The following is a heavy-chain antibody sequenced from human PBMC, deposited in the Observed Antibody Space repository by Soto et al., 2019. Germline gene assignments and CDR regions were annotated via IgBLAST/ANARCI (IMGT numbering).Heavy chain of an antibody. D-gene: IGHD1-26*01. CDR1: GYTFTGYY. CDR3: ARAEPLVGATNYYYYYGMDV. CDR2: INPNSGGT. V-gene: IGHV1-2*02. J-gene: IGHJ6*02. Sequence: GASVKVSCKASGYTFTGYYMRWVRQAPGQGLEWMGWINPNSGGTNYAQKFQGRVTMTRDTSISTAYMELSRLRSDDTAVYYCARAEPLVGATNYYYYYGMDVWGQGTTVTVSS.